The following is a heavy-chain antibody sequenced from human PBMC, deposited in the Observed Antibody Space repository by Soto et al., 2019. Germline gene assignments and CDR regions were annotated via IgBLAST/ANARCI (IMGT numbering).Heavy chain of an antibody. J-gene: IGHJ4*02. CDR2: INHSGST. CDR1: GGSFSGYY. D-gene: IGHD6-13*01. CDR3: ARSSSWYATKHRKTNLDY. Sequence: QVQLQQWGAGLLKPSETLSLTCAVYGGSFSGYYWSWIRQPPGKGLEWIGEINHSGSTNYNPSLKSRVTISVDTSKNQFSRKLSSVTAADTAVYYCARSSSWYATKHRKTNLDYGGQGTLVTVSS. V-gene: IGHV4-34*01.